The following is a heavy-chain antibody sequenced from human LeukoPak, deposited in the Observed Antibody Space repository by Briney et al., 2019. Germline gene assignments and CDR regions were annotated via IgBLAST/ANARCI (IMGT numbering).Heavy chain of an antibody. V-gene: IGHV3-7*03. J-gene: IGHJ4*02. Sequence: GGSLRLSCAASGFIFTNYWMSWVRQAPGKGLEWVANIKQDGSVKYYVDSVKGRFTISRDNAKSSVYLQINSLRVEDTAVYYCARIGYSSSCFDYWGQGTLVTVSS. CDR3: ARIGYSSSCFDY. D-gene: IGHD6-13*01. CDR1: GFIFTNYW. CDR2: IKQDGSVK.